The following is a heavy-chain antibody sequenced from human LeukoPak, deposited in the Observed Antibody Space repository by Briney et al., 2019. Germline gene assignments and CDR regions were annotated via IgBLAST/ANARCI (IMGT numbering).Heavy chain of an antibody. CDR3: ARHPERDAFDI. D-gene: IGHD1-14*01. CDR2: IYYSGST. CDR1: GGSISSSSYY. V-gene: IGHV4-39*01. Sequence: PSETLSLTCTVSGGSISSSSYYWGWIRQPPGKGLEWIGSIYYSGSTYYNPSLKSRVTISVDTSKNQFSLKLSSVTAADTAVYYCARHPERDAFDIWSQGTMVTVSS. J-gene: IGHJ3*02.